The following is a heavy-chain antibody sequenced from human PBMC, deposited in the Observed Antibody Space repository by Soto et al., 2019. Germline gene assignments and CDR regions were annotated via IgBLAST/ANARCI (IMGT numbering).Heavy chain of an antibody. CDR1: GYTFTGYY. Sequence: ASVKVSCKASGYTFTGYYMHWVRQAPGQGLEWMGWINPNSGGTNYAQKFQGWVTMTRDTSMSTAYMELSRQRSDDTAVYYCASSNIVAAPYGMDVWGQGTTVTVSS. CDR3: ASSNIVAAPYGMDV. CDR2: INPNSGGT. V-gene: IGHV1-2*04. D-gene: IGHD6-13*01. J-gene: IGHJ6*02.